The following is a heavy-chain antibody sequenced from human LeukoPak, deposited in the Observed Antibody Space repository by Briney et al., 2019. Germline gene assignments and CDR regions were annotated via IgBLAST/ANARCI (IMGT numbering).Heavy chain of an antibody. J-gene: IGHJ6*03. CDR2: IIPIFGTA. D-gene: IGHD6-19*01. V-gene: IGHV1-69*06. CDR1: GGTFSSYA. CDR3: AREGPIAVAGTLYYYYYMDV. Sequence: SVKVSCKASGGTFSSYAISWVRQAPGQGLEWMGGIIPIFGTANYAQKFQGRVTITADKSTSTAYMELSRLRSEDTAVYYCAREGPIAVAGTLYYYYYMDVWGKGTTVTVSS.